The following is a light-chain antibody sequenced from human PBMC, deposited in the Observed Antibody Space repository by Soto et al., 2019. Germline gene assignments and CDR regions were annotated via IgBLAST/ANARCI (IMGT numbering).Light chain of an antibody. J-gene: IGLJ2*01. CDR3: SSYTITSTRV. V-gene: IGLV2-14*01. CDR1: SSDVGGYKY. Sequence: QSVLTQPASVSGSPGQSITISCTGISSDVGGYKYVSWYQQHPGKAPKLMIYDVSNRPSGVSTRFSGSKSGNTASLTISGLQAEDEADYYCSSYTITSTRVFGGGTKVTVL. CDR2: DVS.